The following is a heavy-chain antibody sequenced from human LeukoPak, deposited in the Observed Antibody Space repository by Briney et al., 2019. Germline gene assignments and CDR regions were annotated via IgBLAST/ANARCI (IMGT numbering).Heavy chain of an antibody. J-gene: IGHJ3*02. D-gene: IGHD3-22*01. CDR1: GXSFSGYY. Sequence: SETLSLTCAVYGXSFSGYYGSWIRQPPGKGLEWIGEINHSGSTNYNPSLKSRVTISVDTSKNQFSLKLSTVTAADTAVYYCARAITMIVVVFDAFDIWGQGTMVTVSS. CDR3: ARAITMIVVVFDAFDI. V-gene: IGHV4-34*01. CDR2: INHSGST.